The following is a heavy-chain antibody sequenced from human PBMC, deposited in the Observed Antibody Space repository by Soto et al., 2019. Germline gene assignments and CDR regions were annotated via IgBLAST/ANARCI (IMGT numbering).Heavy chain of an antibody. D-gene: IGHD3-10*01. CDR1: GGSIRSYY. V-gene: IGHV4-39*01. Sequence: SETLSLTCTVSGGSIRSYYWSWVRQPPGKGLEWSGSIYYSGSTYYTPSLKSRVTISVDTSKNQFSLKLSSVTAADTVVYYCASLYYYGSGGAFDIWGQGTMVTVSS. CDR3: ASLYYYGSGGAFDI. J-gene: IGHJ3*02. CDR2: IYYSGST.